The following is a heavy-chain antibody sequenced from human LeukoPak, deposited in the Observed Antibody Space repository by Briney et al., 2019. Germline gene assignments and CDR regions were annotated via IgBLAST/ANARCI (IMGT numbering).Heavy chain of an antibody. D-gene: IGHD4-17*01. CDR2: IWYDGSNK. CDR1: GFTFSSYG. J-gene: IGHJ3*02. CDR3: ARGGGDYGDFALENWAFDI. Sequence: GGSLRLSCAASGFTFSSYGMHWVRQAPGKGLEWVAVIWYDGSNKYYADSVKGRFTISRDNSENTLYLQMNSLRAEDTAVYYCARGGGDYGDFALENWAFDIWGQGTMVTVSS. V-gene: IGHV3-33*01.